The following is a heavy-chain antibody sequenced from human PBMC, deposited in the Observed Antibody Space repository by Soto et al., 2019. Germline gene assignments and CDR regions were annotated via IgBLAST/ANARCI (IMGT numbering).Heavy chain of an antibody. V-gene: IGHV1-69*01. J-gene: IGHJ4*02. CDR2: IIPLFGTV. D-gene: IGHD3-22*01. CDR1: GCSFSNYA. CDR3: SRDYYNTSGYPIYYFEY. Sequence: QVQLVQSGAEVKKPGSSVKVSCKASGCSFSNYAISWVRQALGQGLQCMGGIIPLFGTVNYAQKFQGRVTITADESRNASYMELRRLRFEGTAVYYCSRDYYNTSGYPIYYFEYWGSGPGVTVSS.